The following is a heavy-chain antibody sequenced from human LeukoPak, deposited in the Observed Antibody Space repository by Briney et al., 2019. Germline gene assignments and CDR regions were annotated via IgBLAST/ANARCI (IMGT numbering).Heavy chain of an antibody. CDR1: GFTFSSYS. D-gene: IGHD2/OR15-2a*01. V-gene: IGHV3-21*01. J-gene: IGHJ4*02. Sequence: GGSLGLSCAASGFTFSSYSMNWVRQAPGKGLEWVSSISSSSSYIYYADSVKGRFTISRDNAKNSLYLQMNSLRAEDTAVYYCARGRSYYAGVYFDYWGQGTLVTVSS. CDR2: ISSSSSYI. CDR3: ARGRSYYAGVYFDY.